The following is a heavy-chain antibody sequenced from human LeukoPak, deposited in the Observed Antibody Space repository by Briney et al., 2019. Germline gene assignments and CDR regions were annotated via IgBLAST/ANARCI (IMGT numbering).Heavy chain of an antibody. D-gene: IGHD3-22*01. V-gene: IGHV3-23*01. J-gene: IGHJ4*02. CDR1: GFLFSNYA. CDR2: IGGSGDTT. Sequence: GGSLRLSCAASGFLFSNYAMSWVRQAPGKGLGWLSAIGGSGDTTSYADSVKGRFTISRDNSKNTLYLQMNSLRAEDTAVYYCAKSGRNYDSSGYYLPDYWGQGTLVTVSS. CDR3: AKSGRNYDSSGYYLPDY.